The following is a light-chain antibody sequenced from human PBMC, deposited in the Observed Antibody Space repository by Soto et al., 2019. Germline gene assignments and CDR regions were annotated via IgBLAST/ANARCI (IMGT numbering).Light chain of an antibody. CDR3: SSYTSSSPLYV. V-gene: IGLV2-14*01. J-gene: IGLJ1*01. CDR2: VVS. Sequence: QSVLTQPASVSGSPGQSITISCTGTSSDVGGYNYVSWYQQHPGKAPKLMIYVVSNRPSGVSNRFSGSKSGNTASLTISGLQAEDEADYYCSSYTSSSPLYVFGTGTKVTVL. CDR1: SSDVGGYNY.